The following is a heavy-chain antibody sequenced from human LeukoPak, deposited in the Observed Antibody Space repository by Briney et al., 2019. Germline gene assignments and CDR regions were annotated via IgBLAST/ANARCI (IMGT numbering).Heavy chain of an antibody. J-gene: IGHJ3*01. CDR3: ARVGGPVPAALEDAFDL. D-gene: IGHD2-15*01. CDR2: VYTSGSP. V-gene: IGHV4-4*07. CDR1: GASINTYY. Sequence: SETLSLTCNVSGASINTYYWSWIRQSAGGGLEFIGRVYTSGSPDYNPSLKSRVIMSADMSKNQFSLKLRSVTAADTALYYCARVGGPVPAALEDAFDLWGQGILVTVSS.